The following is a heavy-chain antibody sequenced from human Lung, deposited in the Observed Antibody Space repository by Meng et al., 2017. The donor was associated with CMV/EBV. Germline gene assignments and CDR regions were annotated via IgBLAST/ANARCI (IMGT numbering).Heavy chain of an antibody. CDR2: ISSSSGYI. V-gene: IGHV3-21*06. D-gene: IGHD5-18*01. Sequence: GGSLRLSCAASGFTFSSCTMNWVRQAPGKGLEWVSSISSSSGYIYYADSVKGRFTISRDNAKNSLYLQMNSLRAEDTAVYYCARDSAVSQVWSWPRATHHYGIDVWGQGXTVTVSS. J-gene: IGHJ6*02. CDR3: ARDSAVSQVWSWPRATHHYGIDV. CDR1: GFTFSSCT.